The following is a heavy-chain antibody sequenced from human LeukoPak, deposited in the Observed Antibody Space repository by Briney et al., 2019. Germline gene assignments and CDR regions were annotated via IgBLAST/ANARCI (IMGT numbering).Heavy chain of an antibody. J-gene: IGHJ4*02. CDR2: IWYDGSNK. CDR1: GFTFSSYG. Sequence: GRSLRLSCAASGFTFSSYGMHWVRQAPGKGLEWVAVIWYDGSNKYYADSVKGRFTISRDNSKNTLYLQMNSLRAGDTAVYYCARERSYSSSDFDYWGQGTLVTVSS. D-gene: IGHD6-6*01. V-gene: IGHV3-33*01. CDR3: ARERSYSSSDFDY.